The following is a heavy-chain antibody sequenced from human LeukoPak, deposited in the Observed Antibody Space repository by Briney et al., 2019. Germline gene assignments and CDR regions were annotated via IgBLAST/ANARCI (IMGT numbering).Heavy chain of an antibody. CDR2: IYYSGST. CDR3: ARSRYTVTTNFVYYYYMDV. CDR1: GGSISSSSYY. D-gene: IGHD4-11*01. J-gene: IGHJ6*03. V-gene: IGHV4-39*07. Sequence: SETLSLTCTVSGGSISSSSYYWGWIRQPPGKGLEWIGSIYYSGSTYYNPSLKSRVTISVDTSKNQFSLKLSSVTAADTAVYYCARSRYTVTTNFVYYYYMDVWGKGTTVTVSS.